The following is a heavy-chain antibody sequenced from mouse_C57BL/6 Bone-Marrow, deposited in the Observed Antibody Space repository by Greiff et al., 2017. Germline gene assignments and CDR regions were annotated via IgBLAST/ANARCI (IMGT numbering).Heavy chain of an antibody. V-gene: IGHV5-16*01. Sequence: EVKLMESEGGLVQPGSSMKLSCTASGFTFSDYYMAWVRQVPETDLEWVANINYDGSSTYYLDSLKSRFIISRDNAKNILYLQMSSLKSEDTATYYCARDRGAMDYWGQGTSVTVSS. CDR3: ARDRGAMDY. CDR1: GFTFSDYY. CDR2: INYDGSST. J-gene: IGHJ4*01.